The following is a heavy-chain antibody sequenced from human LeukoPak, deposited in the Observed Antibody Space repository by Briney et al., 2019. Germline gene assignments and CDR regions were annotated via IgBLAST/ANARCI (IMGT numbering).Heavy chain of an antibody. V-gene: IGHV4-4*07. CDR2: IYTSGST. J-gene: IGHJ5*02. CDR3: ARGLSCSGGRCYGSWFDP. D-gene: IGHD2-15*01. Sequence: SETLSLTCTVSGGSISSYYWSWIRQPAGKGLEWIGRIYTSGSTNYNPSLKSRVTMSVDTSKNQFSLKLSSVTAADTAVYYCARGLSCSGGRCYGSWFDPWGQGTLVTVSS. CDR1: GGSISSYY.